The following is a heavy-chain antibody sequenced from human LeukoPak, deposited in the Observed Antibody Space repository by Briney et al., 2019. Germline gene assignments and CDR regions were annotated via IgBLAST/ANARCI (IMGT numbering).Heavy chain of an antibody. Sequence: PGGSLRLSCAASGLTVSNNYMSWVRQAPGKGLEWVSIIYSGGSTFYADSVKGWFTISRDISKNTLYLQMNSLRAEDTAVYYCVRVSLLTPYYFDYWGQGTLVTVSS. CDR3: VRVSLLTPYYFDY. V-gene: IGHV3-53*01. D-gene: IGHD2-15*01. J-gene: IGHJ4*02. CDR2: IYSGGST. CDR1: GLTVSNNY.